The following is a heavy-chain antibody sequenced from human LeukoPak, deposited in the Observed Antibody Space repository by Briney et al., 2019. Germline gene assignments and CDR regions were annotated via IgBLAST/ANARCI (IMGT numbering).Heavy chain of an antibody. J-gene: IGHJ3*02. CDR2: ISSSSSTI. Sequence: GGSLRLSCAAPGFTFSSYSMNWVRQAPGKGLEWVSYISSSSSTIYYADSVKGRLTISRDNAKNSLYLQMNSLRDEDTAVYYCARDGMVRGVIIWDAFDIWGQGKMVTVSS. V-gene: IGHV3-48*02. CDR1: GFTFSSYS. CDR3: ARDGMVRGVIIWDAFDI. D-gene: IGHD3-10*01.